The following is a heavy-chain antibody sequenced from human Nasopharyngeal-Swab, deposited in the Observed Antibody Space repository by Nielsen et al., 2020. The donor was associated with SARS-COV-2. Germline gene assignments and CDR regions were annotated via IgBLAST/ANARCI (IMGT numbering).Heavy chain of an antibody. Sequence: GSSMKISCAASGFTFSTYWMNWVRQTPGKGLEWVANIKQDGSDNRAVDSVKGRFTISRDNAKKSLLLQMNSLRAEDTAVYYCAGGTGWVFNCWGQGTLVTVSS. CDR3: AGGTGWVFNC. V-gene: IGHV3-7*01. CDR1: GFTFSTYW. J-gene: IGHJ4*02. CDR2: IKQDGSDN. D-gene: IGHD2-8*02.